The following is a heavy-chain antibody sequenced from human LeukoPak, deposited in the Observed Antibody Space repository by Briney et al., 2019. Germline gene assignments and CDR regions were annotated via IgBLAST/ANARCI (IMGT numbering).Heavy chain of an antibody. V-gene: IGHV4-39*01. CDR1: GGSISSSSYY. J-gene: IGHJ3*02. Sequence: PSETLSLTCTVSGGSISSSSYYWGWIRQPPGKGLEWIGSIYYSGSTYYNPSLKSRVTISVDTSKNQFSLKLSSVTAADTAVYYCARRDSSGWYQNAFDIWGQGTMVTVSS. CDR3: ARRDSSGWYQNAFDI. CDR2: IYYSGST. D-gene: IGHD6-19*01.